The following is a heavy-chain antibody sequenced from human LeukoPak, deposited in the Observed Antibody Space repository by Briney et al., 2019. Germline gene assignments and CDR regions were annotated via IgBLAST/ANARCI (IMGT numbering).Heavy chain of an antibody. CDR2: IYYSGST. J-gene: IGHJ4*02. V-gene: IGHV4-59*01. CDR1: GGSISSYY. CDR3: ASSIAARPDYYFDY. D-gene: IGHD6-6*01. Sequence: SETLSLTCTVSGGSISSYYWSWIRQPPGKALEWIGYIYYSGSTNYNPSLKSRVTISVDTSKNQFSLKLSSVTAADTAVYYCASSIAARPDYYFDYWGQGTLVTVSS.